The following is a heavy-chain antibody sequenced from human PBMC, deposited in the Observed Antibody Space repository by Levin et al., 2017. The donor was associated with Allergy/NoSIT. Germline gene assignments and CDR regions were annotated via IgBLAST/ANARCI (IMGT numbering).Heavy chain of an antibody. D-gene: IGHD4-11*01. Sequence: GGSLRLSCAASGFTVSSNYMSWVRQAPGKGLEWVSVIYSGGSTYYADSVKGRFTISRDNSKNTLYLQMNSLRAEDTAVYYCASRDSDYSNYVLDYWGQGTLVTVSS. J-gene: IGHJ4*02. CDR1: GFTVSSNY. CDR3: ASRDSDYSNYVLDY. V-gene: IGHV3-53*01. CDR2: IYSGGST.